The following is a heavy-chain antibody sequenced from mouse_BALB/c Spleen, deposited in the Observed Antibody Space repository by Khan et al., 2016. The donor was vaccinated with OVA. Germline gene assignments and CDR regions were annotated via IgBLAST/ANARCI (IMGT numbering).Heavy chain of an antibody. CDR1: GYTFTDYY. CDR2: INPDNGDT. J-gene: IGHJ1*01. CDR3: TRGLFDV. V-gene: IGHV1-26*01. Sequence: EVQLQQSGPELVKPGASVKMSCKASGYTFTDYYMKWVKQSPGKSLEWIGDINPDNGDTFYNQNFKGKATLTVDKSSSTAYMQLDSLTSEDSGRCFCTRGLFDVWGAGTTVTVSA.